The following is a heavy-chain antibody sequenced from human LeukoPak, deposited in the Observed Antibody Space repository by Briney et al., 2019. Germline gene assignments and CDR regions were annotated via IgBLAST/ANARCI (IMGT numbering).Heavy chain of an antibody. Sequence: PSETLCLTCNEPRVSVTISTSKSIRQRPGKGLEWIGCLSYTGKTDYNPSLKSRVSISLGSSNNHFSLKLTSVTAADTAVYYCSEGYFEAFDHWGQRIQVTVSS. CDR2: LSYTGKT. V-gene: IGHV4-59*02. J-gene: IGHJ4*02. CDR1: RVSVTIST. CDR3: SEGYFEAFDH. D-gene: IGHD2/OR15-2a*01.